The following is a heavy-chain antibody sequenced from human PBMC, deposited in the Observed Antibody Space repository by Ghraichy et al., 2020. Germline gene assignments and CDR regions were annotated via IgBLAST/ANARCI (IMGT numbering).Heavy chain of an antibody. V-gene: IGHV4-61*01. J-gene: IGHJ6*02. D-gene: IGHD3-10*01. Sequence: SETLSLTCTVSGGSVSSGSYYWSWIRQPPGKGLEWIGYIYYSGSTNYNPSLKSRVTISVDTSKNQFSLKLSSVTAADTAVYYCARDSRRYGSGSYSKGASDYYYYYGMDVWGQGTTVTVSS. CDR1: GGSVSSGSYY. CDR3: ARDSRRYGSGSYSKGASDYYYYYGMDV. CDR2: IYYSGST.